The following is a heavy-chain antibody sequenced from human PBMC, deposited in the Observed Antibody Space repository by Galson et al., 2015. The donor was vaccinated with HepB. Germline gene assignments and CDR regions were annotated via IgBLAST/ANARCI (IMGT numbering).Heavy chain of an antibody. CDR2: ISYDGSNK. CDR3: AGRYRSSWCSVCGAFDI. V-gene: IGHV3-30-3*01. D-gene: IGHD6-13*01. J-gene: IGHJ3*02. CDR1: GFTFSSYA. Sequence: SLRLSCAASGFTFSSYAMHWVRQAPGKGLEWVAVISYDGSNKYYADSVKGRFTISRDNSKNTLYLQMNSLRAEDTAVYYCAGRYRSSWCSVCGAFDIWGQGTMVTVSS.